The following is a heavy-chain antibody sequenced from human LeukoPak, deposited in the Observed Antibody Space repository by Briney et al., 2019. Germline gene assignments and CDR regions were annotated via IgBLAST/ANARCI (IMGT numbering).Heavy chain of an antibody. J-gene: IGHJ4*02. CDR2: IYYSGST. CDR1: GGSISNYY. D-gene: IGHD5-24*01. V-gene: IGHV4-59*01. CDR3: ARSSSILTIPTFDY. Sequence: SETLSLTCGVSGGSISNYYWSWLRPPPGKGLDWIGYIYYSGSTKYNSSLKSRFTISVQTSNKQFSLKLSSVTAADTAVYYCARSSSILTIPTFDYWGRGTLVTVSS.